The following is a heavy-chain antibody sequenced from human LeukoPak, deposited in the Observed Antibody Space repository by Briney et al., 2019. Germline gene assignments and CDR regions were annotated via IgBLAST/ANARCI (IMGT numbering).Heavy chain of an antibody. J-gene: IGHJ4*02. D-gene: IGHD2-2*01. V-gene: IGHV4-39*01. CDR1: GGSISISTYY. CDR2: IYFRGNT. Sequence: PSETLSLTCSVSGGSISISTYYWGWIRQPPGKGLEWIGGIYFRGNTYYNPSLKSRVTISVDTSKGQFSLRVTSVTAADTAVYYCARLSRYCSSTTCSYFDYWGQGTLVTVSS. CDR3: ARLSRYCSSTTCSYFDY.